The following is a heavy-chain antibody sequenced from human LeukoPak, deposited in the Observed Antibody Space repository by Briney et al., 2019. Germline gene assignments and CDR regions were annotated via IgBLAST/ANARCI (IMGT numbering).Heavy chain of an antibody. V-gene: IGHV3-74*01. CDR1: GFTFSSYW. D-gene: IGHD6-13*01. J-gene: IGHJ5*02. Sequence: GGSLRLSCAASGFTFSSYWIHWVRQAPGKGLVGFSRINNDGSSTSYADSVKGRFTISRDNAKNTLYLQMNSLRAEDTAVYYCARPTKEGSSWYWWFDPWGQGTLVTVSS. CDR2: INNDGSST. CDR3: ARPTKEGSSWYWWFDP.